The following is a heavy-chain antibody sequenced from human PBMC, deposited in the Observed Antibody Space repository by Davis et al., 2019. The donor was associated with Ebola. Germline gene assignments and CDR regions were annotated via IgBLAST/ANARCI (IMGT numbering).Heavy chain of an antibody. V-gene: IGHV3-48*03. CDR1: GFTFSSYE. CDR3: SRAFTISYGMDV. J-gene: IGHJ6*02. CDR2: IGSSGGDV. Sequence: GGSLRLSCVASGFTFSSYEIYWVRQAPGKGLEWLSYIGSSGGDVNYADSVKGRFTISRDNGRSSVFLQMSSLRAEDTAVYYCSRAFTISYGMDVWGQGTTVTVSS. D-gene: IGHD3-3*01.